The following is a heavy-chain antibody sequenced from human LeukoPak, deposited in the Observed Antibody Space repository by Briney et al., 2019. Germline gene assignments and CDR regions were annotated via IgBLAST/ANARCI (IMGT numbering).Heavy chain of an antibody. CDR3: ARGVTMVRGVTSTGNWFDP. CDR1: GGTFSSYA. Sequence: SVKVSCKASGGTFSSYAISWVRQAPGQGLEWMGGIIPIFGTVNYAQKFQGRVTITADESTSTAYMELSSLRSEDTAVYYCARGVTMVRGVTSTGNWFDPWGQGTLVTVSS. J-gene: IGHJ5*02. D-gene: IGHD3-10*01. CDR2: IIPIFGTV. V-gene: IGHV1-69*01.